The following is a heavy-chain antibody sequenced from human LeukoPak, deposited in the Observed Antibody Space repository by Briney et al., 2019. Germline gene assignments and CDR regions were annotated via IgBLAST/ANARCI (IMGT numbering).Heavy chain of an antibody. Sequence: GGSLRLSCAASGLTSNNYAMSWVRQAPGKGLEWVAGISVSGGSTFYADSVKGRFTISRDNSKKTLYLQLDSLRAEDTAVYYCAKQMVRGVSNYFDYWGQGTLVTVSS. J-gene: IGHJ4*02. CDR1: GLTSNNYA. CDR3: AKQMVRGVSNYFDY. D-gene: IGHD3-10*01. V-gene: IGHV3-23*01. CDR2: ISVSGGST.